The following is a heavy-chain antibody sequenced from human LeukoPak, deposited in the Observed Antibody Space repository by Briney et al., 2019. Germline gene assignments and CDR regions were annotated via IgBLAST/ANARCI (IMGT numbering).Heavy chain of an antibody. CDR1: GGSISSSTYY. CDR3: ARLGGYYDPPGY. J-gene: IGHJ4*02. D-gene: IGHD3-22*01. Sequence: PSETLSLTCTVSGGSISSSTYYWAWIRQPPGKGLEWIVTIHHSGSTYYKPSLRSGVTISVDTSRNQFSLKLSSVTVADTAVYYCARLGGYYDPPGYWGQGTLVTVSS. V-gene: IGHV4-39*01. CDR2: IHHSGST.